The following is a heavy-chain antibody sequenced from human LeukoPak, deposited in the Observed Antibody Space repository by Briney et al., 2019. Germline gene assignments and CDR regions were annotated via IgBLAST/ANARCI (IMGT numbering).Heavy chain of an antibody. D-gene: IGHD6-13*01. CDR1: GYTFTSYA. CDR2: INAGNGNT. CDR3: AREQQLVGWY. V-gene: IGHV1-3*01. Sequence: ASVKVSCKASGYTFTSYAMHWVRQAPGQRLEWMGWINAGNGNTKYSQKFQGRVTITRDTSASTAYMELSSLRSDDTAVYYCAREQQLVGWYWGQGTLVTVSS. J-gene: IGHJ4*02.